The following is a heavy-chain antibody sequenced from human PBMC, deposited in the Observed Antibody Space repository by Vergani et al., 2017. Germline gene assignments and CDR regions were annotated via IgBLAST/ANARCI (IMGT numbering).Heavy chain of an antibody. D-gene: IGHD2-2*01. CDR1: GGSFSGYY. J-gene: IGHJ6*02. CDR3: ARVNRYCSSTSCYVDYDYGMDV. CDR2: INHSGST. Sequence: QVQLQQWGAGLLKPSEPLSLTCAVYGGSFSGYYWSWIRQPPGKGLEWSGEINHSGSTNYNPSLKSRVTISVDTSKNQFSLKLSSVTAADTAVYYCARVNRYCSSTSCYVDYDYGMDVWGQGTTVTVSS. V-gene: IGHV4-34*01.